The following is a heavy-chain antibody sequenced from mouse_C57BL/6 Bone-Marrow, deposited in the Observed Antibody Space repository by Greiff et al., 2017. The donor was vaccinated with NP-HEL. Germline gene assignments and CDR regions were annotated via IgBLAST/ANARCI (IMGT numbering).Heavy chain of an antibody. Sequence: VQLKESGAELARPGASVKMSCKASGYTFTSYTMHWVKQRPGQGLEWIGYINPSSGYTKYNQKFKDKATLTADKSSSTAYMQLSSLTSEDSAVYYCARYYGNYVAWFAYWGQGTLVTVSA. V-gene: IGHV1-4*01. D-gene: IGHD2-1*01. CDR3: ARYYGNYVAWFAY. CDR2: INPSSGYT. CDR1: GYTFTSYT. J-gene: IGHJ3*01.